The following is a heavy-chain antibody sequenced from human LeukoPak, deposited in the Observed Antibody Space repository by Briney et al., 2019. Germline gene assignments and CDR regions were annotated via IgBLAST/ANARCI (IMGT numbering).Heavy chain of an antibody. Sequence: SVKVSCKASGGTFSSYAISWVRQAPGQGLEWMGGIIPIFGTANYAQKFQGRVTITADKSTGTAYMELSSLRSEDTAVYYCARDLHGSGSYMWFDPWGQGTLVTVSS. CDR2: IIPIFGTA. CDR3: ARDLHGSGSYMWFDP. D-gene: IGHD3-10*01. J-gene: IGHJ5*02. CDR1: GGTFSSYA. V-gene: IGHV1-69*06.